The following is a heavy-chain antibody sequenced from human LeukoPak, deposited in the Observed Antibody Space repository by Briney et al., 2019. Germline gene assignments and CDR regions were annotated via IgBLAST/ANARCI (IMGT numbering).Heavy chain of an antibody. CDR1: GGSISSYY. J-gene: IGHJ6*03. V-gene: IGHV4-4*07. CDR3: ARDYAAAAGTYYYYYYMDV. CDR2: IYTSGST. D-gene: IGHD6-13*01. Sequence: PSETLSLTCTVSGGSISSYYWSWIRQPAGKGLEGIGRIYTSGSTNYNPSLKRRVTMSVDTSKNQCSLKLSSVTAADTAVYYCARDYAAAAGTYYYYYYMDVWGKGTTVTISS.